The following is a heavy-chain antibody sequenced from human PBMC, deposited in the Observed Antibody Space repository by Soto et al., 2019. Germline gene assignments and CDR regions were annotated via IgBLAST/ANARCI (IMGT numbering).Heavy chain of an antibody. CDR3: AKDAITMVRGVISYYGMDV. J-gene: IGHJ6*02. CDR1: GFTFDDYS. D-gene: IGHD3-10*01. Sequence: GVSLRLSFAASGFTFDDYSMHWVRQAPGKGLEWVSGISWNSGSIGYADSVKGRFTISRDNAKNSLYLQMNSLRAEDTALYYCAKDAITMVRGVISYYGMDVWGQGITVTVSS. V-gene: IGHV3-9*01. CDR2: ISWNSGSI.